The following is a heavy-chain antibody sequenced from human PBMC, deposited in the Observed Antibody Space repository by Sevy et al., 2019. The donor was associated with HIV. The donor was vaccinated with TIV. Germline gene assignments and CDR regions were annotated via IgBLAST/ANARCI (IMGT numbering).Heavy chain of an antibody. CDR1: GFTFNSYW. Sequence: GGSLRLSCAASGFTFNSYWMSWVRQAPGKGLEWVANIKQDGSEKYYVDSVKGRFTISRDNSQNSLFLQMNTLRAEDTAVHYCAREGSPYGTYYYYYGMDVWGQGTTVTVSS. D-gene: IGHD4-17*01. CDR3: AREGSPYGTYYYYYGMDV. CDR2: IKQDGSEK. V-gene: IGHV3-7*01. J-gene: IGHJ6*02.